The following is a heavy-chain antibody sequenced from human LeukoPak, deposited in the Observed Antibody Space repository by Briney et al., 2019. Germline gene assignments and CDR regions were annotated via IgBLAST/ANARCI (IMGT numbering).Heavy chain of an antibody. J-gene: IGHJ5*02. CDR3: IVFGDSNH. Sequence: GGSLRLSCAASGFTVSSNYMSWVRQAPGKGLEWVSVIYSGGSTYYADSVKGRFTISRDTSKNTLYLQINSLRVEDTAVYYCIVFGDSNHWGQGTLVTVSS. V-gene: IGHV3-53*01. CDR1: GFTVSSNY. D-gene: IGHD4-17*01. CDR2: IYSGGST.